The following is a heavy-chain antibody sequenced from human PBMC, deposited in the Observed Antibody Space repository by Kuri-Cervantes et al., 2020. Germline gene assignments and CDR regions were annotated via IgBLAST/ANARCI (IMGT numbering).Heavy chain of an antibody. V-gene: IGHV1-69-2*01. CDR2: IYPGDGDT. CDR3: ARHGFRNWYFDV. Sequence: QSGAELVKPGASVKISCKASGYAFSSYWMNWVKQRPGKGLEWIGQIYPGDGDTNYNGKFKGKATLTAEKSSSTAYMQLSSLTSEDSAVYFCARHGFRNWYFDVWGTGTTVTVSS. D-gene: IGHD1-7*01. CDR1: GYAFSSYW. J-gene: IGHJ6*03.